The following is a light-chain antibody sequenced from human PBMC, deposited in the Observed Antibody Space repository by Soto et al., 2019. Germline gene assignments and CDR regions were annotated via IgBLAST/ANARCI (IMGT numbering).Light chain of an antibody. J-gene: IGKJ1*01. V-gene: IGKV1-5*01. CDR3: QHDNSYPWT. CDR2: DAS. Sequence: DIQLIQSPSALSASVGDRVTITCRASQSISRRLAWYQQKPGKAPKLLIYDASSLESGVPAGFRGSGSGTQFTLTISSLQPDDFAPYYCQHDNSYPWTFGQGTRVDIK. CDR1: QSISRR.